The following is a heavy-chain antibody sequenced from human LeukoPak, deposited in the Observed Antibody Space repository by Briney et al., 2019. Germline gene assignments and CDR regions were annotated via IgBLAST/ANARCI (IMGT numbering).Heavy chain of an antibody. CDR2: ITGSGGTT. D-gene: IGHD3-16*01. V-gene: IGHV3-23*01. CDR1: GFTFSSYA. J-gene: IGHJ4*02. CDR3: AKDRGGVYYDNWFYFDS. Sequence: GGSLRLSCAASGFTFSSYAMSWVRQAPGKGLEWDSTITGSGGTTHYADSVKGRFTISRDNSKYTLYLQLNRLRAEDTAVYFCAKDRGGVYYDNWFYFDSWGQGTLVIVSS.